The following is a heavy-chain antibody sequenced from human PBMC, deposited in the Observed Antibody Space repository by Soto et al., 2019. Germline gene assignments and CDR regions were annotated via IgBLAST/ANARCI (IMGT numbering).Heavy chain of an antibody. V-gene: IGHV4-61*01. CDR1: GGSVSSGSYY. Sequence: QVQLQESGPGLVKPSETLSLTCTVSGGSVSSGSYYWSWIRQPPGKGLEWIGYIYYSGSTNYNPSHKTRVTISVDTTKNQFFLKLSSVTAADTAVYYCAKGPPLYGSGADAWGQGTLVTVSS. D-gene: IGHD3-10*01. CDR3: AKGPPLYGSGADA. CDR2: IYYSGST. J-gene: IGHJ5*02.